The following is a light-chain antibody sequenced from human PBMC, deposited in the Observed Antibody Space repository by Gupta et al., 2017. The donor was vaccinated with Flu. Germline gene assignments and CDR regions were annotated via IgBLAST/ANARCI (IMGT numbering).Light chain of an antibody. V-gene: IGLV3-1*01. Sequence: SFDLTQPPSVSVSPGQTATITCSGDNLGDEYVSWYQQKPGQSPVLVIYQNTKRPSEIPGRFSGSSSGITASLTITGTQGMDEDDYYCQAWDKYAVVFGGGTKLTVL. CDR3: QAWDKYAVV. J-gene: IGLJ2*01. CDR2: QNT. CDR1: NLGDEY.